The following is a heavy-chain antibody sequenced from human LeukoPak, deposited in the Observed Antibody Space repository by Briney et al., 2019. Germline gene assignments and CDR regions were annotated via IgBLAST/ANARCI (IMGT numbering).Heavy chain of an antibody. J-gene: IGHJ4*02. D-gene: IGHD3-9*01. CDR3: ARSSYDILTGRYYYFDY. CDR1: GYTFTGYY. CDR2: INPNSGGT. V-gene: IGHV1-2*04. Sequence: ASVKVSCKASGYTFTGYYMHWVRQAPGQGLEWMGWINPNSGGTNYAQKFQGWVTMTRDTSISTAYMELSRLRSDDTAVYYCARSSYDILTGRYYYFDYWGQGTLVTVSS.